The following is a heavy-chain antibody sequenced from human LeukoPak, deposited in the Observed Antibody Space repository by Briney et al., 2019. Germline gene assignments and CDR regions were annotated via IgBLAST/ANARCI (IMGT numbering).Heavy chain of an antibody. CDR1: GGSISSGGYY. Sequence: SETLSLTCTVSGGSISSGGYYWSWIRQHPGKGLEWIGYIYHSGSTYYNPSLKSRVTIPVDTSKNQFSLKLSSVTAADTAVYYCARGAGMVATVFYFDYWGQGTLVTVSS. D-gene: IGHD5-12*01. CDR3: ARGAGMVATVFYFDY. CDR2: IYHSGST. J-gene: IGHJ4*02. V-gene: IGHV4-31*03.